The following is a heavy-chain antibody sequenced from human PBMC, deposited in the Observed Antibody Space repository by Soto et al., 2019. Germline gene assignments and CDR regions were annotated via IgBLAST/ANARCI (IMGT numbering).Heavy chain of an antibody. CDR2: ISPYTGNT. D-gene: IGHD3-16*01. CDR1: GYILVSYG. J-gene: IGHJ6*02. Sequence: QVQLVQSGDEVKKPGASVKVSYRASGYILVSYGIAWVRQAPGQGLEWMGWISPYTGNTHSATKVQGRLTMTTDTSTSTAYMDLGSLTSDDSAVYYCVMVDNYVTPTPQDVWGQGTTVTVSS. CDR3: VMVDNYVTPTPQDV. V-gene: IGHV1-18*01.